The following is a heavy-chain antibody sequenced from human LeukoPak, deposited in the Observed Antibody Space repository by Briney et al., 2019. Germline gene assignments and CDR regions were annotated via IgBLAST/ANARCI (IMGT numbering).Heavy chain of an antibody. J-gene: IGHJ1*01. D-gene: IGHD3/OR15-3a*01. V-gene: IGHV3-23*01. CDR2: IRDTNGDT. CDR1: GFTFSSSA. CDR3: ATVSGSLDPFHY. Sequence: GGSLRLSCAASGFTFSSSAMSWVRQAPGKGLEWVSTIRDTNGDTYYADSVKGRFTISRDNSKDMLYLQMNSLRVEDTAVYYCATVSGSLDPFHYWGQGNLVTVSP.